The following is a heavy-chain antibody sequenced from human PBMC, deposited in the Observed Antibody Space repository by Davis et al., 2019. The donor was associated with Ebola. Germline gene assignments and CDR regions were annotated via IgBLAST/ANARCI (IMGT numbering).Heavy chain of an antibody. CDR2: IYYSGST. J-gene: IGHJ4*02. D-gene: IGHD7-27*01. CDR1: GDSTSRGGFY. Sequence: PSETLSLTCTVAGDSTSRGGFYWSWIRQHQGKGLEWIGYIYYSGSTYYNPSLKSRVTISLDTSKNQFSLKLSSVTAADTAVYYCASKDAWGRPFDSWGQGTLVTVSS. V-gene: IGHV4-31*03. CDR3: ASKDAWGRPFDS.